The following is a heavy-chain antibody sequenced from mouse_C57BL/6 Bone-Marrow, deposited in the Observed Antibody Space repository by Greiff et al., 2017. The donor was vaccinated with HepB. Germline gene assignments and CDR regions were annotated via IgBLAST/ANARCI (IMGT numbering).Heavy chain of an antibody. J-gene: IGHJ4*01. CDR2: IDPSDSYT. V-gene: IGHV1-50*01. CDR3: ASVYDYDPYYAMDY. CDR1: GYTFTSYW. Sequence: QVQLQQPGAEFVKPGASVKLSCKASGYTFTSYWMKWVKQRPGKGLEWIGEIDPSDSYTNYKQKFKGKATLTVDTSSSTAYMQLSILTSEDSAVYYSASVYDYDPYYAMDYWGQGTSVTVSS. D-gene: IGHD2-4*01.